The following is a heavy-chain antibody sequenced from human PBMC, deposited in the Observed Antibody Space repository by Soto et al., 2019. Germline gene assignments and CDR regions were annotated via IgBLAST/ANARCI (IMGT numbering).Heavy chain of an antibody. D-gene: IGHD6-6*01. V-gene: IGHV3-30-3*01. J-gene: IGHJ5*02. CDR3: ARDLGYSSSSDWFDP. Sequence: GGSLRLSCAASGFTFSSYAMHWVRQAPGKGLEWVAVISYDGSNKYYADSVKGRFTISRDNSKNTLYLQMNSLRAEDTAVYYCARDLGYSSSSDWFDPWGQGTLVTVSS. CDR1: GFTFSSYA. CDR2: ISYDGSNK.